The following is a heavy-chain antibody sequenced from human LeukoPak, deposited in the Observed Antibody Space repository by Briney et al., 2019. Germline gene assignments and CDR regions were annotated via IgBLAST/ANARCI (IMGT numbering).Heavy chain of an antibody. Sequence: SETLSLTCAVSGGSISSANWWSWVRQPPGKGLEWIGEIHHSGSTNHNPSLRSRVTISVDKSNNQFSLKLSSVTAADTAVYYCARRHTYYYDSSGYPLDAFDIWGQGTMVTVSS. D-gene: IGHD3-22*01. CDR1: GGSISSANW. J-gene: IGHJ3*02. CDR3: ARRHTYYYDSSGYPLDAFDI. V-gene: IGHV4-4*02. CDR2: IHHSGST.